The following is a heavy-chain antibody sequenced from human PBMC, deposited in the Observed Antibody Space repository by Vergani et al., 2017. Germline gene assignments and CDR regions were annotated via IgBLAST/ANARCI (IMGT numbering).Heavy chain of an antibody. J-gene: IGHJ3*01. CDR3: ASGGHGSENGGALQL. CDR1: GYSFTSYW. D-gene: IGHD3-10*01. Sequence: EVQLVQSGAEVKKPGESLKISCKGSGYSFTSYWIGWVRQMPGKGLEWMGIIYPGDSDTRYSPSFQGQVTISADKSVNTAYLQWRSLQASDTATYFCASGGHGSENGGALQLWGQGTNITVSS. CDR2: IYPGDSDT. V-gene: IGHV5-51*01.